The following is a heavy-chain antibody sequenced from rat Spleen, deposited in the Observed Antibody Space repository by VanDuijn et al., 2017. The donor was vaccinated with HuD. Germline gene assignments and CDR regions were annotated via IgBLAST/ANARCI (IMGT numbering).Heavy chain of an antibody. CDR3: AREGMGITPLYFDY. CDR1: GFSLSSYG. V-gene: IGHV2-13*01. D-gene: IGHD1-9*01. CDR2: IWTSGTT. J-gene: IGHJ2*01. Sequence: QVQLKESGPGLVQPSQTLSLTCTVSGFSLSSYGVIWVRQPPGKGLEWMGVIWTSGTTAYNSLLKSRLSISRDTSKSQVFLKMNSLQTEDTATYYCAREGMGITPLYFDYWGQGVMVTVSS.